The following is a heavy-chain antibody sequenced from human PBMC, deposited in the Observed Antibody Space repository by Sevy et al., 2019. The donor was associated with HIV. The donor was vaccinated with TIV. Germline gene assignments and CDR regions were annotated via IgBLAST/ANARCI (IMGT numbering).Heavy chain of an antibody. J-gene: IGHJ6*02. CDR2: ISSGGRII. CDR1: GFSFSDYY. CDR3: ARDTITYYYDSSGYYTSGYGMDV. D-gene: IGHD3-22*01. Sequence: GGSLRLSCATSGFSFSDYYMSWIRQAPGKGLEWISYISSGGRIIYYADSVKGRFTISRDNTNNSLYLRMNSLRAEDTAVYYCARDTITYYYDSSGYYTSGYGMDVWGQGTTVTVSS. V-gene: IGHV3-11*01.